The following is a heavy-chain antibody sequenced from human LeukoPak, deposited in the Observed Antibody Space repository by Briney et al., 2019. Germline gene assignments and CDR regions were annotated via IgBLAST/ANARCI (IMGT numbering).Heavy chain of an antibody. CDR1: GFTFSSYT. J-gene: IGHJ4*02. Sequence: PGGFLRLSCAASGFTFSSYTMSWVRQAPGKGLEWVSTITTNDGNTYYADSVKGRFTVSRDNSKNTLYLQMNSLRAEDTAVYYCAKDGGLWVSAHWGDSWGRGTLVTVSS. CDR3: AKDGGLWVSAHWGDS. D-gene: IGHD7-27*01. V-gene: IGHV3-23*01. CDR2: ITTNDGNT.